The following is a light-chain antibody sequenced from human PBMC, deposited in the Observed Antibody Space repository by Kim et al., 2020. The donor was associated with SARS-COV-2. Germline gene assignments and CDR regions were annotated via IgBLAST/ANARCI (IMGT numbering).Light chain of an antibody. V-gene: IGKV1-5*01. J-gene: IGKJ1*01. CDR2: DAS. CDR3: QQYNSYPWT. Sequence: GERVTITCRASQSISNLLAWYQQKPGKAPKLLIYDASSLQSGVPSRFSGSGSGTEFTLTISSLQPDDFATYYCQQYNSYPWTFGLGTKVDIK. CDR1: QSISNL.